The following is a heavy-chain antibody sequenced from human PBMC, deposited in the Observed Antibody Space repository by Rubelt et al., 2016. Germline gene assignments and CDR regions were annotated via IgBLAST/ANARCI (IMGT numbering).Heavy chain of an antibody. V-gene: IGHV1-2*06. Sequence: QVQLVQSGAEVKKPGASVKVSCKASGYTFTGYYMHWVRQAPGKGLEWVGRINPNSGGTNYAQKCTGRVTMTRDTSIATAYMELSRLRSDGTALCYCAREASSGWYIDYWGQGTLVTVSS. CDR1: GYTFTGYY. D-gene: IGHD6-19*01. CDR3: AREASSGWYIDY. CDR2: INPNSGGT. J-gene: IGHJ4*02.